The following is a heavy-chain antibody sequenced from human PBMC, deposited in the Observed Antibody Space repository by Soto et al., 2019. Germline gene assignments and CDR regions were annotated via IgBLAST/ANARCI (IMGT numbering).Heavy chain of an antibody. CDR3: ARVGGYSYGGVDY. CDR1: GYTFTSYY. V-gene: IGHV1-46*01. Sequence: QVQLVQSGAEVKKPGASVKVSCKASGYTFTSYYMHWVRQAPGQGLEWMGIINPSGGSTTYAQKFQGRVSMTRDTSTSTVSMELSSLRSEATAVYYCARVGGYSYGGVDYWGQGNLVTVSS. D-gene: IGHD5-18*01. CDR2: INPSGGST. J-gene: IGHJ4*02.